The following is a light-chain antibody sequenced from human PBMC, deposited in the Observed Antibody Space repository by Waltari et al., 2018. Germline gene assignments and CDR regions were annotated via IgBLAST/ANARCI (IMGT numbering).Light chain of an antibody. J-gene: IGLJ2*01. V-gene: IGLV4-69*01. Sequence: QLVLTQSPSASASLGASVKLTCTLRRGHSSSAIAWHQQQPEKGPRYLMKLNSDGSHSKGDGIPDRFSGSSSGAERYLTISSLQSEDEADYYCQTWGTGIVVFGGGTKLTVL. CDR2: LNSDGSH. CDR3: QTWGTGIVV. CDR1: RGHSSSA.